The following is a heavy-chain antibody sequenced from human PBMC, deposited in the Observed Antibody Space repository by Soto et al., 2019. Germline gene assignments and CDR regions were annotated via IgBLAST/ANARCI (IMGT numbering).Heavy chain of an antibody. V-gene: IGHV3-53*01. D-gene: IGHD3-22*01. Sequence: QSGGSLRLSCAASGFTVSSNYMSWVRQAPGKGLEWVSVIYSGGSTYYADSVKGRFTISRDNSKNTLYLQMNSLRAEDTAVYYCARDLASSGSGAFDIWGQGTMVTVSS. CDR3: ARDLASSGSGAFDI. J-gene: IGHJ3*02. CDR1: GFTVSSNY. CDR2: IYSGGST.